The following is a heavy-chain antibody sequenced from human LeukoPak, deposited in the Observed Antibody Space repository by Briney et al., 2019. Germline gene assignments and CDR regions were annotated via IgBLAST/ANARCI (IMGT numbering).Heavy chain of an antibody. CDR3: ARDQQTTYYYDSSGYYTPDY. J-gene: IGHJ4*02. Sequence: GGSLRLSCAASGFTFSSYWMSWVRQAPGKGLEWVANIKQDGSEKYYVDSVKGRFTISRDNAKNSLYMQMNSLRAEETAVYYCARDQQTTYYYDSSGYYTPDYWGQGTLVTVSS. CDR1: GFTFSSYW. CDR2: IKQDGSEK. D-gene: IGHD3-22*01. V-gene: IGHV3-7*01.